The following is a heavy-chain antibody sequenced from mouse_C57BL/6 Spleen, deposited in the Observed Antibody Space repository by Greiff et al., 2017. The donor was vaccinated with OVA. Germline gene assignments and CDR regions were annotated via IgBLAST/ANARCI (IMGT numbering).Heavy chain of an antibody. V-gene: IGHV1-80*01. J-gene: IGHJ4*01. Sequence: VQLQQSGAELVKPGASVKISCKASGYAFSSYWMNWVKQRPGKGLEWIGQIYPGDGDTNYNGKFKGKATLTADKSSSTAYMQLSSLTSEDSAVYFCARHNYGSSYVMDYWGQGTSVTVSS. D-gene: IGHD1-1*01. CDR3: ARHNYGSSYVMDY. CDR1: GYAFSSYW. CDR2: IYPGDGDT.